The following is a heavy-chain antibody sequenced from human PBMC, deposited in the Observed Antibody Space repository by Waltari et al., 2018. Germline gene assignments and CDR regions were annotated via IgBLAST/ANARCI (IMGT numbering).Heavy chain of an antibody. CDR2: ITPICGTA. CDR3: ARRGDSSSWKGYYYGMDV. J-gene: IGHJ6*02. D-gene: IGHD6-13*01. CDR1: GGTFSSYA. Sequence: QVQLVQSGAEVKKPGSSVKVSCKASGGTFSSYAISWVRQAPGQGLEWRGGITPICGTANYVQKYQGRVKMTADESTSTAYMELNSLRSEDTAVYYCARRGDSSSWKGYYYGMDVWGQGTTVTVSS. V-gene: IGHV1-69*01.